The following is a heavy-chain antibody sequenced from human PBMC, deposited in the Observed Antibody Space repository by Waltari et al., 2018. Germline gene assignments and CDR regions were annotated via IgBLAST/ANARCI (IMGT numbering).Heavy chain of an antibody. CDR2: ISWNSGSI. V-gene: IGHV3-9*01. D-gene: IGHD6-13*01. J-gene: IGHJ4*02. CDR3: AKGRSGWYDYFDY. CDR1: GFTFGDYA. Sequence: EVQLVESGGGLVQPGRSLRLSCAASGFTFGDYAMHWVRQAPGKGLEWFSGISWNSGSIGYADSVKGRFTISRDNAKNSLYLQMNSLRAEDTALYYCAKGRSGWYDYFDYWGQGTLVTVSS.